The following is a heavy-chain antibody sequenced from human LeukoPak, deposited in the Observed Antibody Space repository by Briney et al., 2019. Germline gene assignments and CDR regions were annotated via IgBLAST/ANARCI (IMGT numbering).Heavy chain of an antibody. Sequence: SETLSLTCTVSGGSMSGYCWAWIRRPAGKGLEWIGRIYSSGTTNYNLSLKSRVTMSLDTSKNQFSLSLTSVTAADTAVYYCAREARGGSTYFDNWGQGTLVTVSS. CDR3: AREARGGSTYFDN. CDR2: IYSSGTT. D-gene: IGHD1-26*01. V-gene: IGHV4-4*07. J-gene: IGHJ4*02. CDR1: GGSMSGYC.